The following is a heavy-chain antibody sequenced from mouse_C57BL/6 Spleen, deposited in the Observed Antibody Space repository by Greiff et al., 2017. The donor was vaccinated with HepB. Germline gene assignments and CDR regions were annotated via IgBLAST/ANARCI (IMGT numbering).Heavy chain of an antibody. CDR2: IYPGDGDT. D-gene: IGHD1-1*01. Sequence: QVQLQQSGPELVKPGASVKISCKASGYAFSSSWMNWVKQRPGKGLEWIGRIYPGDGDTNYNGKFKGKATLTADKSSSTAYMQLSSLTSEDSAVYFCARDYYGSSYGTGFDYWGQGTTLTVSS. V-gene: IGHV1-82*01. CDR3: ARDYYGSSYGTGFDY. J-gene: IGHJ2*01. CDR1: GYAFSSSW.